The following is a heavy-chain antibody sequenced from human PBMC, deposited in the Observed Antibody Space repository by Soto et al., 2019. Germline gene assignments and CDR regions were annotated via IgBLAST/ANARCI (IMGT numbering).Heavy chain of an antibody. CDR2: IYYNGST. J-gene: IGHJ4*02. CDR3: ARYQTSGRWSKFDY. D-gene: IGHD6-13*01. Sequence: QVLLQESGPRLMKPSETLTLTCTVSGLTIRSASYYWSWIRQHPGKGLEWVGNIYYNGSTYYSPSLKSRVTEWFDTSKNQFSLRLTSVTAADTAVYYSARYQTSGRWSKFDYWRQGTLVKVSA. CDR1: GLTIRSASYY. V-gene: IGHV4-31*02.